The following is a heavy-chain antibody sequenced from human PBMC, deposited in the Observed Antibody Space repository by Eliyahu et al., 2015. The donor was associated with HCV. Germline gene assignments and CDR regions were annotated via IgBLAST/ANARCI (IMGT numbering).Heavy chain of an antibody. V-gene: IGHV4-34*02. J-gene: IGHJ4*02. CDR2: INHSGST. Sequence: QVQLQQWGAGLLKPSETLSLTCAVXGXSFSXXYWSWIRQPPGKGLEWIGEINHSGSTNYNPSLKSRVTISVDTSKNQFSLKLSSVTAADTAVYYCARGPIAARPGRQGGVKSFDYWGQGTLVTVSS. CDR1: GXSFSXXY. D-gene: IGHD6-6*01. CDR3: ARGPIAARPGRQGGVKSFDY.